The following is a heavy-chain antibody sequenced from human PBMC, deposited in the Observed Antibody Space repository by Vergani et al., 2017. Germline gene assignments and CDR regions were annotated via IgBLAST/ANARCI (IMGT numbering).Heavy chain of an antibody. CDR3: ARDYYYGSGSPDP. D-gene: IGHD3-10*01. CDR1: GFTFRIYG. CDR2: IRYDGTKR. Sequence: QVQLVESGGGVVQPGGSLRLSCIASGFTFRIYGMHWVRQAPGKGLEWVAFIRYDGTKRFYGDSVKGRFTISRDNSKNTLYLQMNSLRAEDTAVYYCARDYYYGSGSPDPWGQGTLVTVSS. V-gene: IGHV3-30*02. J-gene: IGHJ5*02.